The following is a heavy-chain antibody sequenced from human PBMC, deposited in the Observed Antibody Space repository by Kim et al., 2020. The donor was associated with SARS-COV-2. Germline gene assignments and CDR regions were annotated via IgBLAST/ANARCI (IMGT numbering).Heavy chain of an antibody. CDR2: ISSSGSTI. CDR3: ARGLSSSWPIRDGGMDV. D-gene: IGHD6-13*01. Sequence: GGSLRLSCAASGFTFSSYEMNWVRQAPGKGLEWVSYISSSGSTIYYADSVKGRFTISRDNAKNSLYLQMNSLRAEDTAVYYCARGLSSSWPIRDGGMDVWGQGTTVTVSS. V-gene: IGHV3-48*03. J-gene: IGHJ6*02. CDR1: GFTFSSYE.